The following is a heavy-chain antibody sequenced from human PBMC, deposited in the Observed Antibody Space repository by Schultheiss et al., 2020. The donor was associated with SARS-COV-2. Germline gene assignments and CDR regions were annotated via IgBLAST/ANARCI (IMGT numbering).Heavy chain of an antibody. CDR2: MNPNSGNT. J-gene: IGHJ2*01. CDR1: GGTFSSYA. CDR3: ARDEYYYDSSGYGPYWYFDL. Sequence: ASVKVSCKASGGTFSSYAISWVRQAPGQGLEWMGWMNPNSGNTGYAQKFQGRVTMTRNTSISTAYMELSSLRSEDTAVYYCARDEYYYDSSGYGPYWYFDLWGRGTLVTVSS. V-gene: IGHV1-8*02. D-gene: IGHD3-22*01.